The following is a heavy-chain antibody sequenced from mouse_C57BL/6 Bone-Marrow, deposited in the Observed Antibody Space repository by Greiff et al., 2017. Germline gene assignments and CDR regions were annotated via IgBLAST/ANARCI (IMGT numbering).Heavy chain of an antibody. Sequence: VQLQQSGPELVKPGASVKISCKASGYSFTDYNMNWVKQSNGKSLEWIGVLNPNYGTTSYNQKFKGKATLTVDQSSSTAYMQLNSLTSEDSAVYYCARLITTVVDPAWFAYWGQGTLVTVSA. D-gene: IGHD1-1*01. J-gene: IGHJ3*01. CDR1: GYSFTDYN. CDR3: ARLITTVVDPAWFAY. CDR2: LNPNYGTT. V-gene: IGHV1-39*01.